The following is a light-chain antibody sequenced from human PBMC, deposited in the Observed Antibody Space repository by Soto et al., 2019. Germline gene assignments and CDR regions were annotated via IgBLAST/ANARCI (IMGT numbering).Light chain of an antibody. V-gene: IGKV3-20*01. Sequence: EVGFTQWPAPVSSTPGEGGTRACRASQTVGVRLAWYQHKPGQAPRLIIYEASNRAAGIPARFSGSVSGTDFTLTISRLEPEDFAVYYCQQYGSSPALAFGGGTKVDIK. CDR2: EAS. J-gene: IGKJ4*01. CDR3: QQYGSSPALA. CDR1: QTVGVR.